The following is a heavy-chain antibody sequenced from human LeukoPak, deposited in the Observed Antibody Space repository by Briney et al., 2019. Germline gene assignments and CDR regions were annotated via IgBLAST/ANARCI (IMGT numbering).Heavy chain of an antibody. CDR2: IYIGGST. V-gene: IGHV3-53*04. CDR3: ARDLAAAGTSYYGMDV. J-gene: IGHJ6*02. D-gene: IGHD6-13*01. Sequence: PGGSLRLSCAASGFTVSSNYMSWARQAPGKGLEWVSVIYIGGSTYYADSVKGRLTISRHNSKNTMYFQMNSLRAEDTAVYYCARDLAAAGTSYYGMDVWGQGTTVTVSS. CDR1: GFTVSSNY.